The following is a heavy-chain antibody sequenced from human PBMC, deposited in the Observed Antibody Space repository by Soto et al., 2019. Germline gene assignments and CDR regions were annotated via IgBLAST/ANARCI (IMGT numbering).Heavy chain of an antibody. CDR2: IHYNGDA. J-gene: IGHJ3*01. D-gene: IGHD3-16*01. Sequence: QVQLQESGPGLVKPSETLSLTCTVSGDSTKTDNYFWSWIRQPPGKGPEWIAYIHYNGDAFYNPSLESRTTMSIDTSKNQFSLKLNSVTAADTAVYFCAREVITADVSDAFDVWGQGTMVTVSS. CDR3: AREVITADVSDAFDV. CDR1: GDSTKTDNYF. V-gene: IGHV4-30-4*01.